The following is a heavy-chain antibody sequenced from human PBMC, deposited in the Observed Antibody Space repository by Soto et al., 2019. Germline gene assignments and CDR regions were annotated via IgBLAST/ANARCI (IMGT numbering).Heavy chain of an antibody. CDR3: ARAGAAPYYYYGMDV. D-gene: IGHD2-15*01. CDR1: GYTFSTSG. CDR2: ISTYNGYT. V-gene: IGHV1-18*01. Sequence: QVQLVQSGAEVRKPGASVKVSCKASGYTFSTSGMSGLRQAPGKGLEWMGWISTYNGYTNDAPKFQDRVTMTSAPSTSTVYMELRSLRSDDTAVYYCARAGAAPYYYYGMDVWGQGTRVTVSS. J-gene: IGHJ6*02.